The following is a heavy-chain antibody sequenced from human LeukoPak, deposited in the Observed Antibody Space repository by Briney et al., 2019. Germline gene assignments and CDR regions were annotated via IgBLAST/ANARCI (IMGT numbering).Heavy chain of an antibody. CDR3: AGVYSSSDYYYYGMDV. CDR1: GYTFTGYY. Sequence: ASVTVSCKASGYTFTGYYIHWVRQAPGQGLEWMGRINPNNGGTKYAQKFQGRVTMTRDTSISTAYMELSRLTSDDTAVYYCAGVYSSSDYYYYGMDVWGQGTTVTVSS. J-gene: IGHJ6*02. CDR2: INPNNGGT. D-gene: IGHD6-6*01. V-gene: IGHV1-2*06.